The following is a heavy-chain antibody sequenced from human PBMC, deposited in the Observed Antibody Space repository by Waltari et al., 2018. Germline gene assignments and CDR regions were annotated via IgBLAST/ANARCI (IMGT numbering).Heavy chain of an antibody. CDR3: AKRIVGGPFDV. Sequence: QVQLVQSGAEVRKPGSSVRVSCEASGGSFGTYAITWVRQAPGQGLEWMAGIIPIYGTPNYAQKFQGRVTIAADESTRTAYMELSSLRSDDTAVYYCAKRIVGGPFDVWGQGTVVTVSS. D-gene: IGHD1-26*01. CDR1: GGSFGTYA. V-gene: IGHV1-69*12. CDR2: IIPIYGTP. J-gene: IGHJ3*01.